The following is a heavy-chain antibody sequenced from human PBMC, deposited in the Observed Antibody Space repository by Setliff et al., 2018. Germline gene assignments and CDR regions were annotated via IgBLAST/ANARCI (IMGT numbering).Heavy chain of an antibody. Sequence: LRLSCAASGFTVSGNDMTWGRLALGKGLEWVSYIHRDERTYYADSVKGRFTISRDKSKNTLYLQMNSLRAEDTAVYYCARDAHRGGWDIDYWGPGIMVTVSS. D-gene: IGHD6-19*01. J-gene: IGHJ4*02. CDR2: IHRDERT. CDR3: ARDAHRGGWDIDY. CDR1: GFTVSGND. V-gene: IGHV3-66*01.